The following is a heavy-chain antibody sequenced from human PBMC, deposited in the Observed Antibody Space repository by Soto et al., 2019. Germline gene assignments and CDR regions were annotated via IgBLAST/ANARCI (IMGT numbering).Heavy chain of an antibody. CDR2: ISAYNGNT. D-gene: IGHD6-19*01. CDR3: AREVGSSGWYRRDYYYGMDV. V-gene: IGHV1-18*01. Sequence: QVQLVQSGAEVKKPGASVKVSCKASGYTFTSYGISWVRQAPGQGLEWMGWISAYNGNTNYAQKLPGRVTMTTDTSTSTAYMELRSLRSDDTAVYYCAREVGSSGWYRRDYYYGMDVWGQGTTVTVSS. CDR1: GYTFTSYG. J-gene: IGHJ6*02.